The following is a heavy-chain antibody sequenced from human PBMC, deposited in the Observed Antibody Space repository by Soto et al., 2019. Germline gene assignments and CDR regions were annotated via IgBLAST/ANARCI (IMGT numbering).Heavy chain of an antibody. J-gene: IGHJ4*02. D-gene: IGHD2-21*02. Sequence: EVQLLESGGGLAQPGASLRLSCAASGFTFSNYAMSWVRQAPGKGLEWVSSINGGGTAYYADSVKGRFTISRDISKSSLYLQMNSLRAEDTAIYYCTKAPGSGRAVTAIQSQYWGQGTLVTVSS. CDR1: GFTFSNYA. CDR3: TKAPGSGRAVTAIQSQY. V-gene: IGHV3-23*01. CDR2: INGGGTA.